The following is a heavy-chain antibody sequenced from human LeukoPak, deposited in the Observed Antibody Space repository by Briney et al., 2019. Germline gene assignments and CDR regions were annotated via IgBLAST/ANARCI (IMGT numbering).Heavy chain of an antibody. CDR3: AKAKAVTRAPYYYYGMDV. D-gene: IGHD4-17*01. V-gene: IGHV3-23*01. J-gene: IGHJ6*02. CDR1: GFTFSSYA. Sequence: GGSLRLSCAASGFTFSSYAMGWVRQAPGKGLEWVSAISGSGGSTYYADSVKGRFTISRDNSKNTLYLQMNSLRAEDTAVYYCAKAKAVTRAPYYYYGMDVWGQGTTVTVSS. CDR2: ISGSGGST.